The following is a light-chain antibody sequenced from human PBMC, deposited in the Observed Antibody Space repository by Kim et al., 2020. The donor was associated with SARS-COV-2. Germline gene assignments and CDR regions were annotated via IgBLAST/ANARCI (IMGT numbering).Light chain of an antibody. J-gene: IGLJ3*02. CDR1: SEHSNYI. Sequence: SADTLCCTRSSEHSNYIVAWHQQQPEKAPRYLMKLGSGGNYTRSSGVPDRFAGCSAGADRYLTITNLQAEDEADYYCETWDSNTRVFGGGTQLTVL. CDR2: LGSGGNY. V-gene: IGLV4-60*03. CDR3: ETWDSNTRV.